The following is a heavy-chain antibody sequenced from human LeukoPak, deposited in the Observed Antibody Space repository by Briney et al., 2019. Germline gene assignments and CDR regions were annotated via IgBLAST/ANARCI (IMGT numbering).Heavy chain of an antibody. CDR1: GGSISSSSYY. D-gene: IGHD2-2*01. V-gene: IGHV4-39*07. CDR2: IYYSGST. J-gene: IGHJ5*02. Sequence: SETLSLTCTVSGGSISSSSYYWGWIRQPPGKGLEWIGSIYYSGSTYYNPSLKSRVTISVDTSKNQFSLKLSSVTAADTAVYYCARDGLVVPAAPDPWGQGTLVTVSS. CDR3: ARDGLVVPAAPDP.